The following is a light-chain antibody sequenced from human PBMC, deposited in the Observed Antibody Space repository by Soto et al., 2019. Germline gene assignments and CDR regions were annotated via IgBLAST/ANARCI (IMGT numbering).Light chain of an antibody. CDR3: QQYNRWPKT. Sequence: EIVMTQFPATLSVAPGERATLSCRASQSVSSNLGWFQQKPGQAPRLLIYGASTRATGIPARFSGSGSGTDFTLTISSLQSEDFAVYYCQQYNRWPKTFGQGTKVDIK. V-gene: IGKV3-15*01. CDR2: GAS. J-gene: IGKJ1*01. CDR1: QSVSSN.